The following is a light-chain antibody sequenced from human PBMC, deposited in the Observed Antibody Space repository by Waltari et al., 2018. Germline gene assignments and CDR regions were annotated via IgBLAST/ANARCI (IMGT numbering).Light chain of an antibody. Sequence: TLSVSPGERATLSCRASQSVSDNVIWYQQKPGQAPRLLIYGTSTRATGIPARFSGSGSGTVFTLTISSLQSEDSAVYYCQQYNNWPPRYTFGQGTKLEIK. CDR3: QQYNNWPPRYT. CDR2: GTS. J-gene: IGKJ2*01. CDR1: QSVSDN. V-gene: IGKV3-15*01.